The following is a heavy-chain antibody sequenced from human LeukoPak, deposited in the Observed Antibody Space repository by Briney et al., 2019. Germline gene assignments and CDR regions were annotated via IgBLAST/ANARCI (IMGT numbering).Heavy chain of an antibody. V-gene: IGHV5-10-1*01. CDR2: IDPNDAFT. D-gene: IGHD1-26*01. Sequence: GESLKISCKASGYNFASYWINWVRQVPGQGLEWMGKIDPNDAFTHYSPSFEGHVTISSDKSISTAYLQWSSLKASDTAMYYCARLLGATSGWDYFDYWGQGTLVTVSS. J-gene: IGHJ4*02. CDR3: ARLLGATSGWDYFDY. CDR1: GYNFASYW.